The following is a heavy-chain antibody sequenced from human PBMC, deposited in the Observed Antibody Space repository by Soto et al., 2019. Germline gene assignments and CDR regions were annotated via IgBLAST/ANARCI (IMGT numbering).Heavy chain of an antibody. V-gene: IGHV1-18*01. D-gene: IGHD2-2*01. CDR3: ARESEGEYQLPHFDY. CDR2: ISAYNGNT. CDR1: GYTFTSYG. J-gene: IGHJ4*02. Sequence: ASVKVSRKASGYTFTSYGISWVRQAPGQGLEWMGWISAYNGNTNYAQKLQGRVTMTTDTSTSTAYMELRSLRSDDTAVYYCARESEGEYQLPHFDYWGQGTLVTVSS.